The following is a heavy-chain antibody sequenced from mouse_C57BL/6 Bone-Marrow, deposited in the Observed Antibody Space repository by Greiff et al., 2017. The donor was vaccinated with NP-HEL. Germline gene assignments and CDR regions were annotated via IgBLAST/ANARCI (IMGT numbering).Heavy chain of an antibody. V-gene: IGHV1-64*01. CDR3: ARGSSFAWFAY. CDR2: IHPNSGST. CDR1: GYTFTSYW. Sequence: VQLQQSGAELVKPGASVKLSCKASGYTFTSYWMHWVKQRPGQGLEWIGMIHPNSGSTNYNEKFKSKATLTVDKSSSTAYMQLSSLTSEDAAVYYCARGSSFAWFAYWGQGTLVTVSA. D-gene: IGHD1-1*01. J-gene: IGHJ3*01.